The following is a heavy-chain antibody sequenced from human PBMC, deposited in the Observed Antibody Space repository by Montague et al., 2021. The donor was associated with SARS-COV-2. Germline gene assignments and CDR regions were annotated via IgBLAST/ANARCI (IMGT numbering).Heavy chain of an antibody. V-gene: IGHV4-31*03. D-gene: IGHD3-10*01. J-gene: IGHJ4*02. CDR3: ARGARQGYGFRLGSFDS. Sequence: TLSLTCTVSGGSISSGSYYWNWIRQHPGKGLEFIGFIYNSVSTYYNPSLKSRVSISVDTSKNQFSLKLTSVTAADTAVYYCARGARQGYGFRLGSFDSWGQGTLVTVSS. CDR2: IYNSVST. CDR1: GGSISSGSYY.